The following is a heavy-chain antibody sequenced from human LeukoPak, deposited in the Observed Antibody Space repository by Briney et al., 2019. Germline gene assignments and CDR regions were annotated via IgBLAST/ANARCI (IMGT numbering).Heavy chain of an antibody. J-gene: IGHJ4*02. D-gene: IGHD1-26*01. V-gene: IGHV3-48*03. CDR1: GFTFSNYE. CDR3: AREDGSQLDY. Sequence: GGSLTLSCATSGFTFSNYEMSWVRQPPGKGLEWVWYISSSGSSTCYAASVKGRFTISRDKAKSSVCLQMDSLRAGDTAVYYCAREDGSQLDYWGRGTLVTVS. CDR2: ISSSGSST.